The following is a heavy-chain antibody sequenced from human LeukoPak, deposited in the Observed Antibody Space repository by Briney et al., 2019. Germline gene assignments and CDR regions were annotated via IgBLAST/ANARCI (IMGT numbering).Heavy chain of an antibody. CDR1: GYSFTSYG. Sequence: ASVKVSCKASGYSFTSYGISWVRQAPGQGLVWMGWISSYNGNTKYAQKLQGRVTMTTDTSTSTAYMELRSLRSDDTAMYYCARDLSYYGSGKIYWGQGTLVTVSS. CDR2: ISSYNGNT. D-gene: IGHD3-10*01. CDR3: ARDLSYYGSGKIY. J-gene: IGHJ4*01. V-gene: IGHV1-18*01.